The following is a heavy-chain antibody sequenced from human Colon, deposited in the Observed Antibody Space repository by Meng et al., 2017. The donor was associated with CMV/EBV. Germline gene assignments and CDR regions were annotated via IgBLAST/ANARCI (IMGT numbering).Heavy chain of an antibody. V-gene: IGHV3-21*01. CDR1: FPFNNYR. CDR2: ISSVATYI. D-gene: IGHD5-12*01. CDR3: ARERGGNIVATRLDFDL. Sequence: FPFNNYRMNWVRLAPGKGLEWISSISSVATYISYADSAKGRFTISRDNANNSLYLQINGLRAEDTAIYYCARERGGNIVATRLDFDLWGRGTLVTVSS. J-gene: IGHJ2*01.